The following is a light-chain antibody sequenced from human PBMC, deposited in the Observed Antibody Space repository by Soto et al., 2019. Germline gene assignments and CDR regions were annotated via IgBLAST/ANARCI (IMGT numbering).Light chain of an antibody. J-gene: IGLJ1*01. CDR1: SSDVGVYKF. CDR3: SSYTGTNTRYV. Sequence: QSVLTQPASVSGSPGQSITISCTGSSSDVGVYKFVSWYQQYPGKTPKLMIYEVSNRPSGVSNRFSGSKSGNTASLTISGLQAEDETDYYCSSYTGTNTRYVFGTGTKVTV. CDR2: EVS. V-gene: IGLV2-14*01.